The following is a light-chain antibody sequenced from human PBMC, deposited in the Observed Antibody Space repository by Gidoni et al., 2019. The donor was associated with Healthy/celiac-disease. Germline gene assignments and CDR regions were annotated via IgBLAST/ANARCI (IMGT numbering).Light chain of an antibody. J-gene: IGKJ2*04. CDR3: QQRSNWPPACS. V-gene: IGKV3-11*01. CDR2: DAS. Sequence: EIVLTQSPATLSLSPGDRATLSCRASQSVSSYLAWYQQQPGQAPRLLIYDASNRATGIPARFSGSGSGTDFTLTISSLEPEDFAVYYCQQRSNWPPACSFGQGTKLEIK. CDR1: QSVSSY.